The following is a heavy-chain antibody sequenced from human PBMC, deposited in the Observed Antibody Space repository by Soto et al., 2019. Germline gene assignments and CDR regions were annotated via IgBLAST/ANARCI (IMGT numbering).Heavy chain of an antibody. CDR2: MNSDGSIT. V-gene: IGHV3-74*01. J-gene: IGHJ6*03. CDR1: GFTISGYW. D-gene: IGHD2-2*01. Sequence: LRLSCAASGFTISGYWMHWVRQGPGKGLAWVSRMNSDGSITTYADSVKGRFTISRDNAKNTLYLQMNSLRAEDTSVYYCARGDGYHLPSKIDYYYYMDLWGKGTTVTVSS. CDR3: ARGDGYHLPSKIDYYYYMDL.